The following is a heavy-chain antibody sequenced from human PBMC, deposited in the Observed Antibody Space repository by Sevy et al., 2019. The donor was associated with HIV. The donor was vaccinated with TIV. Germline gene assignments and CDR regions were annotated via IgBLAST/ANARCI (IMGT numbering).Heavy chain of an antibody. D-gene: IGHD3-22*01. J-gene: IGHJ4*01. CDR2: INHSGST. CDR3: ARGYDAGPLIY. CDR1: GGSFSADY. Sequence: SETLSLTCTVYGGSFSADYWTWIRQPPGKGLEWIGEINHSGSTNYNPSLKSRVTISLDTSKNQFSLRLTSVIAADTAVFYCARGYDAGPLIYWGHGTLVTVSS. V-gene: IGHV4-34*01.